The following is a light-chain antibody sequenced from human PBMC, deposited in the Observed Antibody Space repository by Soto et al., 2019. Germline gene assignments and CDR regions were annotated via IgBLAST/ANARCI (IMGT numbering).Light chain of an antibody. CDR2: EDS. CDR1: KLGDRY. CDR3: YSTDSNGNPS. Sequence: SYELTQPPSVSVSPGQTATITCSADKLGDRYTSWYQQKSGQAPVLVMYEDSQRPSGIPERFSGSGSGTVATLTISGAQVDDEADYYCYSTDSNGNPSFGGGTKLTVL. V-gene: IGLV3-10*01. J-gene: IGLJ2*01.